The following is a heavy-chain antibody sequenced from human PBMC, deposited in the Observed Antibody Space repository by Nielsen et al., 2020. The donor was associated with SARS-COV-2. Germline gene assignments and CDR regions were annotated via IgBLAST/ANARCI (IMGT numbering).Heavy chain of an antibody. Sequence: GGSLRLSCAASGFTFSSYAMSWVRQAPGKGLEWVSAISGSGGSTYYADSVKGRFTISRDNSKNTLYLQMNSLRAEDTAVYYCAKYQGGSSWDGLEYFQHWGQGTLVTVSS. V-gene: IGHV3-23*01. J-gene: IGHJ1*01. CDR1: GFTFSSYA. CDR2: ISGSGGST. CDR3: AKYQGGSSWDGLEYFQH. D-gene: IGHD6-13*01.